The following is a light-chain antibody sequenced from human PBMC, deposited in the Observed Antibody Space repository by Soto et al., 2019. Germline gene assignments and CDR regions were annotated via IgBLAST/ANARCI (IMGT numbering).Light chain of an antibody. CDR3: QQYNTYPWT. Sequence: DIQMTQSPSTLSVSVGDTVTITCRANQSISEFLAWYQQKPGKAPKLLIYDAFGLEKGVPSRFGGSGSGTEFTLTINSLQPDDLGTYYCQQYNTYPWTFGQGTRWISN. CDR1: QSISEF. J-gene: IGKJ1*01. V-gene: IGKV1-5*01. CDR2: DAF.